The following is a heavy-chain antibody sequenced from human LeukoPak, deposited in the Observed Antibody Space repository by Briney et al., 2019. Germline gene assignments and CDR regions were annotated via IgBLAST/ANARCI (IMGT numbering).Heavy chain of an antibody. Sequence: GESLKISCQGSDYSFTSYWIGWVRQLPGKGLEWMGIVYPGDSDTRYSPSFQGQVTISADKSISTAYLQWSSLKASDTAMYYCARGRARHAFDIWGQGTMVTVSS. V-gene: IGHV5-51*01. CDR1: DYSFTSYW. CDR2: VYPGDSDT. J-gene: IGHJ3*02. CDR3: ARGRARHAFDI.